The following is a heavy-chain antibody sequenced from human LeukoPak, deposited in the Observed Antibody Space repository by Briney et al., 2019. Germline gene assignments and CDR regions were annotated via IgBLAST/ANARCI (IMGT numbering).Heavy chain of an antibody. V-gene: IGHV4-39*01. Sequence: PSETLSLTCTVSGGSISSSSYYWGWIRQPPGKGLEWIGSIYYSGSTYYNPSLKSRVTISVDTSKNQFSLKLSSVTAAGTAVYYCARHDIAVAALDYWGQGTLVTVSS. CDR1: GGSISSSSYY. D-gene: IGHD6-19*01. CDR3: ARHDIAVAALDY. J-gene: IGHJ4*02. CDR2: IYYSGST.